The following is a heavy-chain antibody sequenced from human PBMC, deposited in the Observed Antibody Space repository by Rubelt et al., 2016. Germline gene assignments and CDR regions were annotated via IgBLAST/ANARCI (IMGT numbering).Heavy chain of an antibody. J-gene: IGHJ6*02. Sequence: EVQLVESGGVVVQPGGSLRLSCAASGFTFDDYTMHWVRQAPGKGLEWVSLISWDGGSTYYADSVKGRFTISRDNSKNSLYLQMNSLRTEDTALDYGAKDNSAARTADYYYYGMDVWGQGTTVTVSS. CDR2: ISWDGGST. V-gene: IGHV3-43*01. CDR3: AKDNSAARTADYYYYGMDV. D-gene: IGHD1-14*01. CDR1: GFTFDDYT.